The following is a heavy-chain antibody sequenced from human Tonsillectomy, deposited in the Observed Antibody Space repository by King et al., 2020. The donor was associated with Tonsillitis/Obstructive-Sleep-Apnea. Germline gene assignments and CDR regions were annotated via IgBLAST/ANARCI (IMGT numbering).Heavy chain of an antibody. V-gene: IGHV3-74*03. CDR2: VNFDGSST. CDR1: GFTFSNYW. CDR3: ARGSYYDFWSGYPLDY. J-gene: IGHJ4*02. Sequence: VQLVESGGGLVQPGGSLRLSCVASGFTFSNYWLHWVRQAPGKGLVWVSRVNFDGSSTTYAASVKGRFTISRDNTKNTLYLQMNSLRAEDTAVYYCARGSYYDFWSGYPLDYWGQGTLVTVSS. D-gene: IGHD3/OR15-3a*01.